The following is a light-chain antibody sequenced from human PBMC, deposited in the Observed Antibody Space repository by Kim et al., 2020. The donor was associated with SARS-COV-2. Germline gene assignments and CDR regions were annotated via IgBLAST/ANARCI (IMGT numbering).Light chain of an antibody. V-gene: IGLV1-51*01. Sequence: SVLTQPPSVSAAPGQKVTISCSGTSSNIGTNYVSWYQQLPGTAPKLLIYDNNNRPSGIADRFSGSKSGTSATLGITGLQTGDEADYYCATWDPSLSAVVFGGGTKLTVL. CDR2: DNN. CDR3: ATWDPSLSAVV. J-gene: IGLJ3*02. CDR1: SSNIGTNY.